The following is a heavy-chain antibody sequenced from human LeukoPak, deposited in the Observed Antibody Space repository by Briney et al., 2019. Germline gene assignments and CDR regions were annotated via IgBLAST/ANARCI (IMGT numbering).Heavy chain of an antibody. V-gene: IGHV1-18*04. Sequence: ASVKVSCKASGYTFTSYGISWVRQAPGQGLEWMGWISAYNGNTNYAQELQGGVTMTTDTSTSTAYMELRSLRSDDTAVYYCATQGFCSGGSCYSPYYYYGMDVWGKGTTVTVSS. J-gene: IGHJ6*04. CDR1: GYTFTSYG. D-gene: IGHD2-15*01. CDR2: ISAYNGNT. CDR3: ATQGFCSGGSCYSPYYYYGMDV.